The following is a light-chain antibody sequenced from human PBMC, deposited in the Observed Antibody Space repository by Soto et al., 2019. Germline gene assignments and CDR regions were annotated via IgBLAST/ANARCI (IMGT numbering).Light chain of an antibody. CDR1: QSVRSN. CDR2: GAS. J-gene: IGKJ1*01. V-gene: IGKV3-15*01. Sequence: EVVMSQSPATLSVSPGEGATLSCRASQSVRSNLAWYQQKPGQAPRLLIYGASTRATGISARISGRGSGTEFTLTISSLQSEDFAVYYCQQYNDWPRTFGQRTKVDI. CDR3: QQYNDWPRT.